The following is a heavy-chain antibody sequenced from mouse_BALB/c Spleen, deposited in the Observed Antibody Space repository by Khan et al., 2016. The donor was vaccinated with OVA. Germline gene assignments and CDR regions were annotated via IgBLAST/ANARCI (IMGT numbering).Heavy chain of an antibody. J-gene: IGHJ2*01. CDR1: GYSFTGYF. D-gene: IGHD1-1*01. V-gene: IGHV1-20*01. Sequence: VQLKQSGPELVKPGASVKISCKASGYSFTGYFMNWVMQSHGKSLEWIGRINPHIGETFYNQKFRGKATLTVDESSSTAHMELRSLTSEAAAVYYCARTYGSDFDNWGQGTTLTVSS. CDR3: ARTYGSDFDN. CDR2: INPHIGET.